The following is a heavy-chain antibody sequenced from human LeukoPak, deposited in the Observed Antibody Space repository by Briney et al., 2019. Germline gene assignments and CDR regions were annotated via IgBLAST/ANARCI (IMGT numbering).Heavy chain of an antibody. CDR3: AADFWSGYSTSYYYYGMDV. D-gene: IGHD3-3*01. CDR2: IVVGSGNT. J-gene: IGHJ6*02. V-gene: IGHV1-58*02. CDR1: GFTFTSSA. Sequence: SVKVSCKASGFTFTSSAMQWVRQARGQRLGWIGWIVVGSGNTNYAQKFQERVTITRDMSTSTAYMELSSLRSEDTAVYYCAADFWSGYSTSYYYYGMDVWGQGTTVTVSS.